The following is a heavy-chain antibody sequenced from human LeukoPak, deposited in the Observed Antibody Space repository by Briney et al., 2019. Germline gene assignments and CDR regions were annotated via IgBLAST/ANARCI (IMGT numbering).Heavy chain of an antibody. J-gene: IGHJ4*02. Sequence: SVKVSCKASGGTFSSYAISWVRQAPGQGLEWMGGIIPIFGTANYAQKFQGRVTITADESTSTAYMELSSLRSEDTAVYYCARVAAAAGTFAAFDYWGQGTLVTVSS. CDR3: ARVAAAAGTFAAFDY. V-gene: IGHV1-69*01. D-gene: IGHD6-13*01. CDR2: IIPIFGTA. CDR1: GGTFSSYA.